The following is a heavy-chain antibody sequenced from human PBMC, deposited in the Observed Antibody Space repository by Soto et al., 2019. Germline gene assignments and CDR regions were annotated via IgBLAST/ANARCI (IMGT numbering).Heavy chain of an antibody. D-gene: IGHD5-18*01. CDR3: ARDWDTVMAALDY. J-gene: IGHJ4*02. CDR1: GFTFISFG. Sequence: PGGSLRLSCASSGFTFISFGMHWVRQAPGKGLEWVAVIWYDGSNRNYADAVKGRITISRDNSKNTLYLQMNSLRAEDTAVYYCARDWDTVMAALDYWGQGTLVTVSS. V-gene: IGHV3-33*01. CDR2: IWYDGSNR.